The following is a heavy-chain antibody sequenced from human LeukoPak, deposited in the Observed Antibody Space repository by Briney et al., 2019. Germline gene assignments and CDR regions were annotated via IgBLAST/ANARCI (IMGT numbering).Heavy chain of an antibody. J-gene: IGHJ4*02. V-gene: IGHV3-53*01. Sequence: GGSLRLSCTVSGFTVSSNSMSWVRQAPGKGLEWVSFIYSDNTHYSDSVKGRFTISRDNAKNSLYLQMDSLRVEDTAVYYCARDPPSRGTRYFDYWGQGILVTVSS. CDR3: ARDPPSRGTRYFDY. CDR2: IYSDNT. D-gene: IGHD3-16*01. CDR1: GFTVSSNS.